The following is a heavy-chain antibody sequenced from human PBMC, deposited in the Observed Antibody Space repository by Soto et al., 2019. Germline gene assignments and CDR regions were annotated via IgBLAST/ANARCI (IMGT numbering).Heavy chain of an antibody. Sequence: GGSLILSCAASGFTFSSYAMSWVRQAPGKGLEWVSAISGSGGSTYYADSVKGRFTISRDNSKNTLYLQMNSLRAEDAAVYYCAAHVLRWLEWHTRRDYFQHWGQGTLVTVSS. D-gene: IGHD3-3*01. V-gene: IGHV3-23*01. J-gene: IGHJ1*01. CDR3: AAHVLRWLEWHTRRDYFQH. CDR2: ISGSGGST. CDR1: GFTFSSYA.